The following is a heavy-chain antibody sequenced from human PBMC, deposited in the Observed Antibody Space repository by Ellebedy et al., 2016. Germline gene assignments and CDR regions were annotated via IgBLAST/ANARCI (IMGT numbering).Heavy chain of an antibody. CDR2: VNAGNGNT. V-gene: IGHV1-3*01. CDR1: GYTFTTYA. D-gene: IGHD6-13*01. Sequence: ASVKVSCKASGYTFTTYAIHWVRQAPGQRLEWMGWVNAGNGNTKYSQKFQGRVTITRDTSATTAYMELSSLRSEDTAVYYCAREVIPAAGIQPNFDYWGQGTLVTVSS. J-gene: IGHJ4*02. CDR3: AREVIPAAGIQPNFDY.